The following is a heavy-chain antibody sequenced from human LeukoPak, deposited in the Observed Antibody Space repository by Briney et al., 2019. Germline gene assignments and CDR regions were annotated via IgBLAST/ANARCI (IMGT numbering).Heavy chain of an antibody. D-gene: IGHD2-15*01. Sequence: GGSLRLSCAASGFTFSNAWMNWVRQAPGKGLEWVSAISNNGGYTYYADSVQGRFTISRDNSKSTLCLQMNSLRAEDTAVYYCAKQLGYCSDGSCYFPYWGQGTLVTVSS. J-gene: IGHJ4*02. CDR3: AKQLGYCSDGSCYFPY. V-gene: IGHV3-23*01. CDR1: GFTFSNAW. CDR2: ISNNGGYT.